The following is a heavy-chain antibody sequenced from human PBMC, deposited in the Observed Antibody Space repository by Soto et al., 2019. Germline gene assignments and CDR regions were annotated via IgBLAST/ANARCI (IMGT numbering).Heavy chain of an antibody. CDR3: AREMKQLVQEGFLQH. J-gene: IGHJ1*01. CDR2: ISTGSSYI. CDR1: GFTFSSYT. V-gene: IGHV3-21*01. Sequence: GGSLRLSCAASGFTFSSYTMHWVRQAPGKGLEWVSSISTGSSYIYYADSLRGRFTISRDNAGNSLYLQMNSLRAEDTAVYYCAREMKQLVQEGFLQHWGQGTLVTVSS. D-gene: IGHD6-13*01.